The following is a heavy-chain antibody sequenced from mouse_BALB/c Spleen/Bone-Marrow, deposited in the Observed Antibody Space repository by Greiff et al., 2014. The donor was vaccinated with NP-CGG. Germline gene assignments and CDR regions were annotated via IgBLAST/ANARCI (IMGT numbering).Heavy chain of an antibody. J-gene: IGHJ4*01. D-gene: IGHD2-4*01. CDR1: GYSFTSYY. Sequence: LVKTGASVKLSCKASGYSFTSYYMHWVKQSPGKSLEWIGYISCYNGATRYNQKFKGKATFTVDTSSSTANMQFNSLTSEDSAVYFCARGGTMTSKDAMDYWGQGTSVTVSS. CDR3: ARGGTMTSKDAMDY. V-gene: IGHV1S34*01. CDR2: ISCYNGAT.